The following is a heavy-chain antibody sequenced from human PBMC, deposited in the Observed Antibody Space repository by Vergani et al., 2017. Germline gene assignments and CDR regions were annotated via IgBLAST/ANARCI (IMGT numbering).Heavy chain of an antibody. J-gene: IGHJ6*02. CDR3: ARARGGYSGYDPNYYYYGMDV. Sequence: QVQLQESGPGLVKPSETLSLTCTVSGGSISSYYWSWIRQPPGKGLEWIGYIYYSGSTNYNPSLKSRVTISLDTAKTQFSLKLSAVTAADTAVYYCARARGGYSGYDPNYYYYGMDVWGQGTTVTVSS. V-gene: IGHV4-59*01. CDR2: IYYSGST. CDR1: GGSISSYY. D-gene: IGHD5-12*01.